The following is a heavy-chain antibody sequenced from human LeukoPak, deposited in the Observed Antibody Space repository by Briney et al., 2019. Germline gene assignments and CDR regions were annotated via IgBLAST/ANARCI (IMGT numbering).Heavy chain of an antibody. CDR1: GGSISSSSYY. Sequence: SETLSLTCTVSGGSISSSSYYWGWIRQPPGKGLEWVGSIYYSGSTYYNPSLKSRVTISVDTSKNQFSLKLSSVTAADTAVYYCARDSDYGGKPETLFDYWGQGTLVTVSS. D-gene: IGHD4-23*01. V-gene: IGHV4-39*07. CDR3: ARDSDYGGKPETLFDY. CDR2: IYYSGST. J-gene: IGHJ4*02.